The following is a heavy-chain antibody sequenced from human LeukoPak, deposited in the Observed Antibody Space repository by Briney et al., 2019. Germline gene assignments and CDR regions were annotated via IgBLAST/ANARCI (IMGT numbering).Heavy chain of an antibody. J-gene: IGHJ4*02. Sequence: GGSLRLSCAASGFTFSSHWMHWVRQDAGKGLEWVSAISGSGGSTYYADSVKGRFTFSRDNSKNTLYLQMNSLRAEDTAVYYCARNDRRSYYDILTGYLFDYWGQGTLVTVSS. V-gene: IGHV3-23*01. D-gene: IGHD3-9*01. CDR2: ISGSGGST. CDR3: ARNDRRSYYDILTGYLFDY. CDR1: GFTFSSHW.